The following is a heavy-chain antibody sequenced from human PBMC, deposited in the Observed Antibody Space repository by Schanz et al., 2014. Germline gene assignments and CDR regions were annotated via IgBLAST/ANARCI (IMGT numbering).Heavy chain of an antibody. CDR2: ISGSGGST. CDR1: GFTFTNYA. V-gene: IGHV3-23*04. J-gene: IGHJ4*02. D-gene: IGHD7-27*01. Sequence: VQLVESGGGVVQPGRSLRLSCAASGFTFTNYAMTWVRQAPGKGLEWVSGISGSGGSTYDADSVKGRFTISRDNSKNTLYLQMNSLRADDTAVYYCAKYGGELGVSFEYWGQGTLVTVSS. CDR3: AKYGGELGVSFEY.